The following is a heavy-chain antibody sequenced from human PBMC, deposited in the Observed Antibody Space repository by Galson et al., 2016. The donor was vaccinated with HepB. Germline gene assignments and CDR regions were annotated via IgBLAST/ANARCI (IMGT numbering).Heavy chain of an antibody. Sequence: SVKVSCKAPGGTFSTYAFIWVRQAPGQGLEWMGGIIPILGTANYAQRFQGRVTITADESTITAYMELSSLRSEDTAVYYCARGTYYYDSNAYSKFDYWGQGTLVTVSS. V-gene: IGHV1-69*13. CDR2: IIPILGTA. J-gene: IGHJ4*02. D-gene: IGHD3-22*01. CDR1: GGTFSTYA. CDR3: ARGTYYYDSNAYSKFDY.